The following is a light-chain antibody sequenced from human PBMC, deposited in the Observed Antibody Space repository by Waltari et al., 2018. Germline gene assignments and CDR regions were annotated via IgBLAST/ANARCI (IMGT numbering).Light chain of an antibody. Sequence: EIVLTQSPGTLSLSPGGRATLPCRASQSVTSISLSWYQQKLGQAPRILIYGTSSRATAIQDRFSGSGSGTDFTLTISRLEPADFAVYYCQQYDGEVVTFGGGTKVEI. CDR2: GTS. V-gene: IGKV3-20*01. CDR3: QQYDGEVVT. CDR1: QSVTSIS. J-gene: IGKJ4*01.